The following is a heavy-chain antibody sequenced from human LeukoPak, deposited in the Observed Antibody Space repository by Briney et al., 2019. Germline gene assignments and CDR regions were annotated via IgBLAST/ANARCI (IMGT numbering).Heavy chain of an antibody. V-gene: IGHV4-38-2*01. Sequence: PSETLSLTCAVSGYSISSGYYWGWIRQPPGKGLEWIGEINHSGSTNYNPSLKSRVTISVDTSKNQFSLKLSSVTAADTAVYYCARGRLLWFGELDWGQGTLVTVSS. D-gene: IGHD3-10*01. CDR1: GYSISSGYY. CDR3: ARGRLLWFGELD. CDR2: INHSGST. J-gene: IGHJ4*02.